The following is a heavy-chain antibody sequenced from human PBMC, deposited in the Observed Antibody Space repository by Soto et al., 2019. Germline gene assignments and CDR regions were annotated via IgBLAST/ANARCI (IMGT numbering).Heavy chain of an antibody. D-gene: IGHD2-2*01. J-gene: IGHJ6*02. V-gene: IGHV4-59*01. CDR3: ARGIGGGYQGLYYYGMYV. CDR2: IYYSGST. Sequence: SCTVSGGSISSYYWSWIRQPPGKGLEWIGYIYYSGSTNYNPSLKSRVTISVDTSKNQFSLKLSSVTAADTAVYYCARGIGGGYQGLYYYGMYVWGRAAPVTVAS. CDR1: GGSISSYY.